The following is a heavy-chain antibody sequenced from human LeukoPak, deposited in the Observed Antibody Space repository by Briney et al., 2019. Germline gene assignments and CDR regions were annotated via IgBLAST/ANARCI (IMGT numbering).Heavy chain of an antibody. D-gene: IGHD6-13*01. CDR2: ISYDGSNK. CDR3: AKDGSSSWYYFDY. CDR1: GFTFSKCR. J-gene: IGHJ4*02. Sequence: PGGSLRLSCAASGFTFSKCRRNWVRQAPGKGLEWVTLISYDGSNKYYADSVKGRFTISRDNSKNTLYLQMNSLRAEDTAMYYCAKDGSSSWYYFDYWGQGTLVTVSS. V-gene: IGHV3-30*18.